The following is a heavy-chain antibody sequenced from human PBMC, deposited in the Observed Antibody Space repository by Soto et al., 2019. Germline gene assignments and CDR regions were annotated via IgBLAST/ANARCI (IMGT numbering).Heavy chain of an antibody. CDR3: AREAAWAVAGSSYYDY. D-gene: IGHD6-19*01. V-gene: IGHV3-33*01. CDR1: GFSFSTYG. J-gene: IGHJ4*02. CDR2: TSFDGTKK. Sequence: QEQLVQSGGGVVQPGRSLRLSCAASGFSFSTYGIHWVRQAPGKGLEWLAVTSFDGTKKYSSDSVKGRLTVSRDTSNNTVYLRMSSLRVEDTAVYYCAREAAWAVAGSSYYDYWGQGTLVTVSS.